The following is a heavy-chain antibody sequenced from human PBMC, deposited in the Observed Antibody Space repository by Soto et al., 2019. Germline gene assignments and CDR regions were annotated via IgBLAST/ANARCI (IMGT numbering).Heavy chain of an antibody. Sequence: QIQLVESGGGLVKSGGSLRLSCAASGFSFSDYYMTWIRQAPGKGLEWIGQTFVTGATKYSASLKSRVTMSVDTSKSQISLTLTSVTAADSATYFCARGRSDSAGSSFGRRMDVWGQGTTVTVSS. V-gene: IGHV4-59*01. J-gene: IGHJ6*02. D-gene: IGHD3-10*01. CDR2: TFVTGAT. CDR3: ARGRSDSAGSSFGRRMDV. CDR1: GFSFSDYY.